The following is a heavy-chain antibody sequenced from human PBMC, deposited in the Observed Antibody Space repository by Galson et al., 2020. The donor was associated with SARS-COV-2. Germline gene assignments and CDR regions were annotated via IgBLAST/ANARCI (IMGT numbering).Heavy chain of an antibody. J-gene: IGHJ4*02. CDR3: AKTGGISLWFDY. D-gene: IGHD2-8*02. V-gene: IGHV3-23*01. CDR2: ISGSGGST. Sequence: TGGHLRLSCAASGFTFSSYAMSWVRQAPGKGLEWVSAISGSGGSTYYADSVKGRFISSRDNAKNTLYLQMNSLRAEDTAVYYCAKTGGISLWFDYWGQGTLVTVSS. CDR1: GFTFSSYA.